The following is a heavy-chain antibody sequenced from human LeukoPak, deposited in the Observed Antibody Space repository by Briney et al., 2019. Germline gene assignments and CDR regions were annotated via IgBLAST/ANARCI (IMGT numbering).Heavy chain of an antibody. Sequence: KAGGSLRLSCAASGFTFSSYSMNWVRQAPGKGLEWVSSISSSSSYIYYADSVKGRFTISRDNAKNSLYLQMNSLRAEDTAVYYCARDPGYCSGGSCNFDYWGQETLVTVSS. CDR1: GFTFSSYS. CDR3: ARDPGYCSGGSCNFDY. CDR2: ISSSSSYI. V-gene: IGHV3-21*01. J-gene: IGHJ4*02. D-gene: IGHD2-15*01.